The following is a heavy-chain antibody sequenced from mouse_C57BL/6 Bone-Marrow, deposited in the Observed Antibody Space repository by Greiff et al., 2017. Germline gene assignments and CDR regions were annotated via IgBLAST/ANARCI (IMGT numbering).Heavy chain of an antibody. V-gene: IGHV5-4*03. CDR2: ISDGGSYT. Sequence: EVTLMESGGGLVKPGGSLKLSCAASGFTFSSYAMSWVRQTPEKRLEWVATISDGGSYTYYPDNVKGRFNISRDNAKNNLYLQMSHLKAEDTAMYYCARVGGFAYWGQGTLVTVSA. J-gene: IGHJ3*01. CDR1: GFTFSSYA. CDR3: ARVGGFAY.